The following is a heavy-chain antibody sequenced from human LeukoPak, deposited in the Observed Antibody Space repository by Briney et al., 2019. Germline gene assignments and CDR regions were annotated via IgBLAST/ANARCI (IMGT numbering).Heavy chain of an antibody. V-gene: IGHV3-7*03. CDR2: IKQDGSEK. D-gene: IGHD5-12*01. J-gene: IGHJ4*02. Sequence: SRGSLRLSCAASRFTFSSYWMSWVRQAPGKGLEWVANIKQDGSEKYYVDSVKGRFTISRDNAKNSLYLQLNSLRAEDTAVYYCARARGGYDFDYWGQGTLVTVSS. CDR3: ARARGGYDFDY. CDR1: RFTFSSYW.